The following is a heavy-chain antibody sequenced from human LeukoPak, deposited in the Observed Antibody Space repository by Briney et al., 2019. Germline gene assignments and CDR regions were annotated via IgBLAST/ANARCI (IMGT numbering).Heavy chain of an antibody. CDR3: ARGSSDAFDI. CDR2: IYYSGST. Sequence: SETLSLTCTVSGGSISSGDYYWSWIRQPPGKGLEWIGYIYYSGSTNYNPSLKSRVTISVDTSKNQFSLKLSSVTAADTAVYYCARGSSDAFDIWGQGTMVTVSS. J-gene: IGHJ3*02. D-gene: IGHD6-13*01. CDR1: GGSISSGDYY. V-gene: IGHV4-61*08.